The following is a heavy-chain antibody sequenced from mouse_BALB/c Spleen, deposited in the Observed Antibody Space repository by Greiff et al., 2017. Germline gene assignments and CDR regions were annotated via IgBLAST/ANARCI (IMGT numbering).Heavy chain of an antibody. CDR2: INPSSGYT. V-gene: IGHV1-4*01. CDR1: GYTFTSYT. Sequence: QVQLKESGAELARPGASVKMSCKASGYTFTSYTMHWVKQRPGQGLEWIGYINPSSGYTNYNQKFKDKATLTADKSSSTAYMQLSSLTSEDSAVYYCARKTTVVAYYAMDYWGQGTSVTVSS. CDR3: ARKTTVVAYYAMDY. J-gene: IGHJ4*01. D-gene: IGHD1-1*01.